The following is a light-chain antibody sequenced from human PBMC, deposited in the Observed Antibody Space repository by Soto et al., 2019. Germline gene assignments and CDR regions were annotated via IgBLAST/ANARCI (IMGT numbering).Light chain of an antibody. CDR1: QSVSSSY. V-gene: IGKV3-20*01. CDR3: QQYGSSLIT. J-gene: IGKJ5*01. CDR2: GAS. Sequence: EIVLTQSPGTLSLSPGERATLSCRASQSVSSSYLAWYQQKPGQAPRLLIYGASSRATGIPDRFSGSGSGTDFTLTICILEPEDFAVYYCQQYGSSLITFGQGTRLEIK.